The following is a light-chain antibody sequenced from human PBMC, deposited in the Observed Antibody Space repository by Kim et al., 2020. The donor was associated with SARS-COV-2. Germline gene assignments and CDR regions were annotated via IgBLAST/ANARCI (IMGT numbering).Light chain of an antibody. CDR3: QQYGSSRT. CDR1: QSVRSSY. V-gene: IGKV3-20*01. Sequence: SQDERATLSCRASQSVRSSYLAWYQQKPGQAPKLLIYGASSRATGIPDRFSGSGSGTDFTLTISRLEPEDFAVYYCQQYGSSRTFGQGTKVDIK. J-gene: IGKJ1*01. CDR2: GAS.